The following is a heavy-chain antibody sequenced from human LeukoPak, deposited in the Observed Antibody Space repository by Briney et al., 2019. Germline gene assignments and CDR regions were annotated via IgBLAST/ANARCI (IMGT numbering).Heavy chain of an antibody. V-gene: IGHV3-48*04. CDR1: GFALSSYG. D-gene: IGHD6-13*01. CDR2: ISSSSSTI. CDR3: AREGSSWSYYYYYYMDV. Sequence: GGSLRLSCAASGFALSSYGMNWVRQAPGQGLEWLSYISSSSSTIYYADSVKGRFTISRVNAKSSLYLQMNNLRGEDTAVYYCAREGSSWSYYYYYYMDVWGKGTTVTVPS. J-gene: IGHJ6*03.